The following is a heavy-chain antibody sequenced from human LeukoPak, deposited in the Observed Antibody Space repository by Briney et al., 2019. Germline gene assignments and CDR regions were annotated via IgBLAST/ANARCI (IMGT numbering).Heavy chain of an antibody. V-gene: IGHV3-23*01. CDR1: GFTFSSYA. CDR3: AKRGAGSSGLYYFDS. J-gene: IGHJ4*02. D-gene: IGHD3-10*01. CDR2: IIGSAANT. Sequence: PGGSLRLSCAASGFTFSSYAMGWVRQAPGKGLEWVSSIIGSAANTYSADSVKGRFTISRDNSKNTVYLQMSSLRAEDTAVYYCAKRGAGSSGLYYFDSWGQGTLVTVSS.